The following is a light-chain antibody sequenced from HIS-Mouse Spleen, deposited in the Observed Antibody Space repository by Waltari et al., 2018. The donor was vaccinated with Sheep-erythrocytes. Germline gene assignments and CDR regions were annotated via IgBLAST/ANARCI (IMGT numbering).Light chain of an antibody. CDR1: SSDVGGYHY. CDR3: CSYAGSYNHV. Sequence: QSALTQPRSVSGSPGQSVTISCTGTSSDVGGYHYVPWYPQHPGKAPKLMIYDVSKRPSGVPDRFSGSKSGNTASLTISGLQAEDEADYYCCSYAGSYNHVFATGTKVTVL. J-gene: IGLJ1*01. V-gene: IGLV2-11*01. CDR2: DVS.